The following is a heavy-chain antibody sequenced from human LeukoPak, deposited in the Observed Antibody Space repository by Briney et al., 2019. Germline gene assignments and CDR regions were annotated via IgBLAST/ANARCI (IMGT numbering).Heavy chain of an antibody. J-gene: IGHJ3*01. D-gene: IGHD3-10*02. CDR3: AKFFTGEYVRAFDV. Sequence: GGSLRLSCAASGFTFSSYGMSWVRQAPGKGLEWVSSISTSSSYIYSADSVKGRFTISRDNSKNTLYLQMNSLRAEDTAVYYCAKFFTGEYVRAFDVWGQGTMVTVSS. CDR2: ISTSSSYI. CDR1: GFTFSSYG. V-gene: IGHV3-21*01.